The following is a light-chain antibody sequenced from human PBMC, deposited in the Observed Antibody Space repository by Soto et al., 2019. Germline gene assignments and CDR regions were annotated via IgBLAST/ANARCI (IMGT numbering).Light chain of an antibody. Sequence: EIVLTQSPGTLSLSPGERPTLSCRASQSVSSSYLAWYQQKPGQAPXLXXYGASSRATGIPDRFSGSGSGTDFTLTISRLEPEDFAAYYCQQYGSSPPGAFGPGTKVDIK. V-gene: IGKV3-20*01. CDR3: QQYGSSPPGA. J-gene: IGKJ3*01. CDR1: QSVSSSY. CDR2: GAS.